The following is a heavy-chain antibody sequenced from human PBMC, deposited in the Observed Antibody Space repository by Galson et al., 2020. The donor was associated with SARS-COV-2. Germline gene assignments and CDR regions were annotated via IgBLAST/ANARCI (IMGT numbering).Heavy chain of an antibody. CDR2: IYWDDDK. V-gene: IGHV2-5*02. J-gene: IGHJ4*02. CDR1: GFSLSTSGVG. CDR3: AHRRSGWYQNYFDY. D-gene: IGHD6-19*01. Sequence: SGPTLVKPTQTLTLTCTFSGFSLSTSGVGVGWIRQPPGKAREWLALIYWDDDKRYSPSLKSRLTITKDTSKTQVVLTMTNMDPVDTATDYCAHRRSGWYQNYFDYWGQGTLVTVSS.